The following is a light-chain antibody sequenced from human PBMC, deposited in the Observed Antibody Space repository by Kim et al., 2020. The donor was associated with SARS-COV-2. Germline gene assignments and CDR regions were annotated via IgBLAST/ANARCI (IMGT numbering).Light chain of an antibody. V-gene: IGKV3-15*01. J-gene: IGKJ3*01. Sequence: SPGKKATLSCRASQSINNNLAWYQQKPGQAPRLLIYTASARATGVPARFGASGSGTDFNLTISSLQSEDFAVYYCQQYDNWPPFTFGPGTKVDIK. CDR2: TAS. CDR1: QSINNN. CDR3: QQYDNWPPFT.